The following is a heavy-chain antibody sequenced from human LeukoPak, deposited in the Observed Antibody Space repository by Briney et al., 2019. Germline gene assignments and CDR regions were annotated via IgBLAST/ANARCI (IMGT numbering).Heavy chain of an antibody. D-gene: IGHD6-19*01. Sequence: GGSLRLSCAASGFTVSSYGMHWVRQAPRKGLDWVAVISYDGSNKYYADSVKGRFTISRDNSKNTLYLQMNSLRGEDTAVYYCAREYSSGWYYFDYWGQGTLVTVSS. CDR1: GFTVSSYG. V-gene: IGHV3-30*03. CDR3: AREYSSGWYYFDY. CDR2: ISYDGSNK. J-gene: IGHJ4*02.